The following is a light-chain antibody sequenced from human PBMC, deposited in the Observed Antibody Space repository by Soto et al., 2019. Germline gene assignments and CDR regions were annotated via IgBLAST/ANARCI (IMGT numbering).Light chain of an antibody. CDR2: EVS. V-gene: IGLV2-8*01. J-gene: IGLJ2*01. CDR1: SSDVGGYNY. CDR3: SSYAGRDNLGI. Sequence: QSALTQPPSASGSPGQSVTISCTGTSSDVGGYNYVSWYQQHPGKAPKLMIYEVSERPSGVPGRFSASKSGNTASLTVSGLQAEDEADYYCSSYAGRDNLGIFGGGTKVTVL.